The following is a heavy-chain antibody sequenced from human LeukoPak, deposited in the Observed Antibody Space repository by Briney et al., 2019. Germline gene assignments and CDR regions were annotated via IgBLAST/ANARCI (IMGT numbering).Heavy chain of an antibody. CDR2: ISGSSSYI. CDR3: AREDGSYYYFDY. Sequence: NSGGSLRLSCAASGFTFSSYSMNWVRQAPGKGLEWVSSISGSSSYIYYADSVKGRFTISRDNAKNSLYLQMNSLRAEDTAVYYCAREDGSYYYFDYWGQGTLVTVSS. CDR1: GFTFSSYS. D-gene: IGHD1-26*01. J-gene: IGHJ4*02. V-gene: IGHV3-21*01.